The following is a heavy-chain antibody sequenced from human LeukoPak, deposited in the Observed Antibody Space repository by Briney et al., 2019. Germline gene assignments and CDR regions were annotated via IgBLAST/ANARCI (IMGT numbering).Heavy chain of an antibody. CDR3: ARDYNDYYFDY. Sequence: SETLSLTCTVSGGSISSSSYSRGWIRQPPGKGLEWIGSFYYSGSTYYNPSLKSRVTISVDSSKNQFSLKLTSVTAADTAVYYCARDYNDYYFDYWGQGTLVTVSS. J-gene: IGHJ4*02. CDR1: GGSISSSSYS. D-gene: IGHD3-16*01. CDR2: FYYSGST. V-gene: IGHV4-39*07.